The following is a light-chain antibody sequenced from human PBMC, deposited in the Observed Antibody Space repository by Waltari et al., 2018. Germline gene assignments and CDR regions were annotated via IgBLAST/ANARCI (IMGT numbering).Light chain of an antibody. J-gene: IGKJ2*01. Sequence: EIVLTQSPGTVSLSPGARATLSCRASQRVNSNYLDWYQQKPCQAPRLLIFRSTTRATGIPDRFSGSGSGTDFTLTISRLDPEDFAVYYCQQYASSPFTFGQGTKLEMK. CDR3: QQYASSPFT. V-gene: IGKV3-20*01. CDR2: RST. CDR1: QRVNSNY.